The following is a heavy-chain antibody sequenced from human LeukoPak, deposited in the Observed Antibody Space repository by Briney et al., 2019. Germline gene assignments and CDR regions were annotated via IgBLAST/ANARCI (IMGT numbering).Heavy chain of an antibody. V-gene: IGHV3-53*01. CDR3: ARDRGYDFWSGYFYYYYYYYMDV. CDR1: GFTVSSNY. J-gene: IGHJ6*03. CDR2: IYSGGST. Sequence: GGSLRLSCAASGFTVSSNYMSWVRQAPGKGLEWVPVIYSGGSTYYADSVKGRFTISRDNSKNTLYLQMNSQRAEDTAVYYCARDRGYDFWSGYFYYYYYYYMDVWGKGTTVTVSS. D-gene: IGHD3-3*01.